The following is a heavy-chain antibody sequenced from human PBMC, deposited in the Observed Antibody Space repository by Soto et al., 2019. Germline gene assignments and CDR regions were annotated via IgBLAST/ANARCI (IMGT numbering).Heavy chain of an antibody. D-gene: IGHD6-6*01. CDR3: ARDRYSSSPGHLEY. CDR2: ISDDGGDT. V-gene: IGHV3-30*03. J-gene: IGHJ4*02. Sequence: APGKGLEWVAHISDDGGDTYYADSVRGRFTISRDNSKSMLYLQMKSLRVEDTAVYYCARDRYSSSPGHLEYWGQGTLVTVSS.